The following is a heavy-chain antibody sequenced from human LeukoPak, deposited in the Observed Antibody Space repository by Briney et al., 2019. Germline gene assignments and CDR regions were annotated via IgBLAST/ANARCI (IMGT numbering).Heavy chain of an antibody. V-gene: IGHV3-48*02. CDR3: ARDIAVTAAGVDY. Sequence: GGSLTLPCAASGCTFSSYSMNWVRQAPGKGLEWVSYISSSSSTIYYADSVKGRFTISRDNAKNSLYLQMNSLRDEDTAVYYCARDIAVTAAGVDYWGQGTLVTVSS. CDR2: ISSSSSTI. J-gene: IGHJ4*02. D-gene: IGHD2-21*02. CDR1: GCTFSSYS.